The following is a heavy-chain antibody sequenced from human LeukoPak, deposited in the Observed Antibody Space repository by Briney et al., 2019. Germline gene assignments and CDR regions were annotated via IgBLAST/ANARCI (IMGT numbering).Heavy chain of an antibody. Sequence: PGGSLRLSCAASGFTFSSHSMNWVRQAPGKGLEWVSYISSSSSTIYYADSVKGRFTISRDNAKNSLYLQMNSLRAEDTAVYYCARARGSYLGYFDYWGQGALVTVSS. D-gene: IGHD1-26*01. V-gene: IGHV3-48*01. CDR1: GFTFSSHS. CDR2: ISSSSSTI. J-gene: IGHJ4*02. CDR3: ARARGSYLGYFDY.